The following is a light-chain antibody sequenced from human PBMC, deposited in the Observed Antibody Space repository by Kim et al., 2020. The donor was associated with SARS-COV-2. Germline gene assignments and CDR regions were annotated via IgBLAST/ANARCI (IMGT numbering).Light chain of an antibody. CDR3: AAWDDSLNGPV. V-gene: IGLV1-44*01. Sequence: GQRVTISCSGSSSKVGSNTVNWYQQRPGTAPKLLIYSNNQRPSGVPDRFSGSKSGTSASLAISGLQSEDEADYYCAAWDDSLNGPVFGGGTQLTVL. CDR2: SNN. CDR1: SSKVGSNT. J-gene: IGLJ2*01.